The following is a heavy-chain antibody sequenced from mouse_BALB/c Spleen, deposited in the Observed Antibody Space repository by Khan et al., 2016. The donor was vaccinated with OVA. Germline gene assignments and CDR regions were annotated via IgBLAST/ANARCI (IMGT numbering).Heavy chain of an antibody. V-gene: IGHV9-1*02. CDR2: INPYTGEP. CDR3: ESDGNYWCFDV. J-gene: IGHJ1*01. CDR1: GYNFTKYG. D-gene: IGHD2-1*01. Sequence: QIQLVQSGPELKKPGEAVKISCKASGYNFTKYGMNWVKQAPGKGLKWMGWINPYTGEPTYADDFTGRFAFSLETSASTAYLPINNLKNADMATCFCESDGNYWCFDVWGAGTTGTVSS.